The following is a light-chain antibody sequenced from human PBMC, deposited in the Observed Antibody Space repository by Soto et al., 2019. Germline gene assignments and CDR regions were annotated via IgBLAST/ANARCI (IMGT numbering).Light chain of an antibody. V-gene: IGKV3-20*01. CDR3: HQYGSSPGT. J-gene: IGKJ1*01. CDR1: QRVTSNY. Sequence: ETVLTQAPGTLSLSPGERATLSCRASQRVTSNYLAWYQQEPGQAPRLLIFGASIRDTGIPDRFSGSGSGTDFTLTISRLEPEDFAVYYCHQYGSSPGTFGQGTKVEIK. CDR2: GAS.